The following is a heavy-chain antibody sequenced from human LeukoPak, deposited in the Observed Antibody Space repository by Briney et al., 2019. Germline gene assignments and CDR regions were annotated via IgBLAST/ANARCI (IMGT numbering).Heavy chain of an antibody. Sequence: GGSLRLSCAASGFTFSSSAMHWVRQAPGKGLEWVAVISNEGSKKYYADSVKGRFTISRDNSKNTLFVQMNSLRAEDTAVYYCARDLGNSGYVDYWGQGTLVTVSS. CDR1: GFTFSSSA. CDR3: ARDLGNSGYVDY. J-gene: IGHJ4*02. V-gene: IGHV3-30-3*01. CDR2: ISNEGSKK. D-gene: IGHD1-26*01.